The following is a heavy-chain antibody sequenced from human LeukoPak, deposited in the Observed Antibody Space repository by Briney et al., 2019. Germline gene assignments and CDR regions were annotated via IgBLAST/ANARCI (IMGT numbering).Heavy chain of an antibody. D-gene: IGHD3-10*01. V-gene: IGHV4-59*12. CDR2: IYYSGST. CDR1: GGSISSYY. Sequence: PSETLSLTCTVSGGSISSYYWSWLRQPPGKGLEWIGYIYYSGSTNYNPSLKSRVTISVDTSKNQFSLKLSSVTAADTAVYYCARDSSKGFGELLSLWGQGTLVTVSS. J-gene: IGHJ4*02. CDR3: ARDSSKGFGELLSL.